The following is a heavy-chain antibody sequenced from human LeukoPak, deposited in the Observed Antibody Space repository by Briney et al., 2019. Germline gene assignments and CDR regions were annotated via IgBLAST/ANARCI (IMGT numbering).Heavy chain of an antibody. V-gene: IGHV1-69*13. CDR2: IIPIFGTA. CDR3: ATQTNSGTSTGLDY. CDR1: GGTFSSYA. D-gene: IGHD1-26*01. J-gene: IGHJ4*02. Sequence: VASVKVSCKASGGTFSSYAISWVRLAPGQGLEWMGGIIPIFGTANYAQKFQGRVTITADESTSTAYMELSSLRSEDTAVYYCATQTNSGTSTGLDYWGQGTLVTVSS.